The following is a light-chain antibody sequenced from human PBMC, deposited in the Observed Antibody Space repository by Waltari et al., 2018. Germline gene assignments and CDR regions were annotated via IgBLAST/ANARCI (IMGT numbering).Light chain of an antibody. CDR3: MQALQTPYT. J-gene: IGKJ2*01. CDR2: FGS. Sequence: ESVMTKSPLALPVTPGEPASICCRSSQSLLQSNGDNYLDWYLQKPGHAPQLLLYFGSNRASGVPERFSGSGSGTDFTLKISSVEAEDFFVYSCMQALQTPYTFGQRTKLEIK. V-gene: IGKV2-28*01. CDR1: QSLLQSNGDNY.